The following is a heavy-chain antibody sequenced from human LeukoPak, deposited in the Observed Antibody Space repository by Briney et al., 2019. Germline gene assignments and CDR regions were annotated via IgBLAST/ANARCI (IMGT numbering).Heavy chain of an antibody. CDR3: VREGSTDTTMAPDALDI. D-gene: IGHD5-18*01. V-gene: IGHV3-48*03. J-gene: IGHJ3*02. CDR1: GFTFGSYE. Sequence: GGSLRLSCAASGFTFGSYEMNWVRQAPGKGLEWVSYISSSGSPIYYADSVKGRFTISRDNAKNSLYLQMNSLRAEDTAVYYCVREGSTDTTMAPDALDIWGQGTMVTVSS. CDR2: ISSSGSPI.